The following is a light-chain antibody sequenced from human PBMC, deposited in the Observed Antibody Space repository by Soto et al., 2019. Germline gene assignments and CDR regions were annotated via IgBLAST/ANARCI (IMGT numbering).Light chain of an antibody. CDR2: EGS. CDR1: SSDVGSYNL. J-gene: IGLJ2*01. V-gene: IGLV2-23*01. Sequence: QPASVSGSPGQSITISCTGTSSDVGSYNLVSWYQQHPGKAPKLMIYEGSKRPSGVSNRFSGSKSGNTASLTISGLQAEDEADYYCCSYAGSNTFVFGG. CDR3: CSYAGSNTFV.